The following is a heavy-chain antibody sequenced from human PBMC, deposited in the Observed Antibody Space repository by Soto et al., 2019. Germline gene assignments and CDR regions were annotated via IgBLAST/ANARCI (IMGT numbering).Heavy chain of an antibody. Sequence: PSETLSLTCTVSGGSISSSSYYWGWIRQPPGKGLEWIGSIYYSGSTYYNPSLKSRVTISVDTSKNQFSLKLSSVTAADTAVYYCASAEFFWFDPWGQGTLVTSPQ. V-gene: IGHV4-39*01. CDR1: GGSISSSSYY. CDR3: ASAEFFWFDP. D-gene: IGHD3-3*01. CDR2: IYYSGST. J-gene: IGHJ5*02.